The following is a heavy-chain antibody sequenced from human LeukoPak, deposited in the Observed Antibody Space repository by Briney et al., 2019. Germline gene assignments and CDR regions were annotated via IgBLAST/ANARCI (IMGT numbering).Heavy chain of an antibody. CDR3: AKKTYYYDTSGSPRGWFDP. J-gene: IGHJ5*02. CDR1: GFTFSSYA. Sequence: GGSLRLSCAASGFTFSSYAMSWVRQAPGKGLEWVSTISDSGGSTYYADSVKGRFTISRDNSKDTLYLQMNSLRAEGTAVYYCAKKTYYYDTSGSPRGWFDPWGQGTLVTVSS. V-gene: IGHV3-23*01. CDR2: ISDSGGST. D-gene: IGHD3-22*01.